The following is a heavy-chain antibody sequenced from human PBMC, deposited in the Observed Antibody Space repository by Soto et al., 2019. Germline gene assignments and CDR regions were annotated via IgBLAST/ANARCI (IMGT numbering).Heavy chain of an antibody. J-gene: IGHJ4*01. CDR2: IHYSGTT. CDR3: ERDNGSYYLDS. CDR1: GGSISSYF. V-gene: IGHV4-59*01. Sequence: SETLSLTCTIYGGSISSYFWSWIRQPPGKGLEWIGYIHYSGTTVYSPSLKSRVTMSIDTSENQFTLNLTSVTAADTAVYYCERDNGSYYLDSWGQGSLVTVSS. D-gene: IGHD1-26*01.